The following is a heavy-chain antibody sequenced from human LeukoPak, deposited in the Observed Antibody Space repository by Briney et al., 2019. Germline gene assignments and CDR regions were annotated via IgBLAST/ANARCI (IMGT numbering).Heavy chain of an antibody. CDR1: GFTFSRYW. Sequence: GGSLRLSCAASGFTFSRYWIHWVRQAPGKGLEWVSILSGSGGATYYADSVKGRFTISRDNSENTLFLQMNNLGAEDTALYYCAKKRVITTPDAIDWYFDLWGRGTLVTVSS. CDR3: AKKRVITTPDAIDWYFDL. V-gene: IGHV3-23*01. CDR2: LSGSGGAT. D-gene: IGHD1-1*01. J-gene: IGHJ2*01.